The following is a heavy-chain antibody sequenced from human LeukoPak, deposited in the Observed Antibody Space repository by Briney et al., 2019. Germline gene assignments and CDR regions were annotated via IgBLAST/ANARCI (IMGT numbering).Heavy chain of an antibody. Sequence: ASVKVSCKASGYTFTGYYMHWVRPPPGQGLDWMGWINPNSGGTNYAQKFQGWVTLTRDTSISTAYMELSRLRSDDTAVYYCARLWFGDGSDAFDIWGQGTMVTVSS. V-gene: IGHV1-2*04. CDR1: GYTFTGYY. CDR3: ARLWFGDGSDAFDI. J-gene: IGHJ3*02. CDR2: INPNSGGT. D-gene: IGHD3-10*01.